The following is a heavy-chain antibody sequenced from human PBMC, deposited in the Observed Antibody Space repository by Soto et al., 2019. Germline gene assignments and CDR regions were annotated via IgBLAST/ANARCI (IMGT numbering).Heavy chain of an antibody. J-gene: IGHJ1*01. Sequence: QVQLQESGPGLVKPSQTLSLTCTVSGASITSGGYYWSWIRQHPGKGLEWIGYIYYSGSTYYNPXLXIXXTISVDTSKNQFSLKLSAVTAADTAVYYCPRSIQHWGQGTLVTVSS. CDR1: GASITSGGYY. CDR2: IYYSGST. CDR3: PRSIQH. V-gene: IGHV4-31*01.